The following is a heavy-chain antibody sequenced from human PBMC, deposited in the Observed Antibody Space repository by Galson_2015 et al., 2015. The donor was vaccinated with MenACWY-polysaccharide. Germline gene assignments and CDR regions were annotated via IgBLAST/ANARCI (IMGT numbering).Heavy chain of an antibody. Sequence: SETLSLTCTVSGGSISGSYWSWIRQPPGKGLEWIGYIHYSRNTNYNPSLKSRVTISVDTSKNQFSLKLNSVTAADTAVYYCARGRVVVGPWGQGTLVTVSS. CDR3: ARGRVVVGP. CDR1: GGSISGSY. J-gene: IGHJ5*02. V-gene: IGHV4-59*01. CDR2: IHYSRNT. D-gene: IGHD2-2*01.